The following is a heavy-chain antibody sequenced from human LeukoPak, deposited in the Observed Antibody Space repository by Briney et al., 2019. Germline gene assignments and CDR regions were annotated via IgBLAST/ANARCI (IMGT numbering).Heavy chain of an antibody. Sequence: GGSLRLSCVASGFPFGSYWMTWVRQAPGKGLEWVANIKQDGSKKSYVDSVKGRFTISRDNAKNSLYLQMNSLRAENTAIYYCTRVGYIDEGIDYWGQGTLVTVSS. J-gene: IGHJ4*02. CDR1: GFPFGSYW. D-gene: IGHD5-24*01. CDR2: IKQDGSKK. CDR3: TRVGYIDEGIDY. V-gene: IGHV3-7*04.